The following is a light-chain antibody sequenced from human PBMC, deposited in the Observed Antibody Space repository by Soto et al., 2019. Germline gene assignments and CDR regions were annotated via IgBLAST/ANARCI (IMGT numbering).Light chain of an antibody. CDR3: LLTYSGARVV. V-gene: IGLV7-46*01. CDR1: TGAVTNGHY. CDR2: DTN. J-gene: IGLJ2*01. Sequence: QAVVTQEPSLTVSPGGTVTLTCGSSTGAVTNGHYPYWFQQKPGQAPRTLIYDTNYKDSWTPARFSGSLLGGKAALTLSGAQPEDEAEYYCLLTYSGARVVFGGGTKLTVL.